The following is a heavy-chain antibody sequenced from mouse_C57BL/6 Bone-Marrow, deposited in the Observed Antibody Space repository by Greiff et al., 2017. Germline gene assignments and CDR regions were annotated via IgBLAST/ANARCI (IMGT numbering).Heavy chain of an antibody. D-gene: IGHD1-1*01. V-gene: IGHV14-1*01. CDR2: IDPEDGDT. CDR1: GFNIKDYY. J-gene: IGHJ3*01. CDR3: TTRGTVEAMRFAY. Sequence: VQLQQSGAELVRPGASVKLSCTASGFNIKDYYMHWVKQRPEQGLEWIGRIDPEDGDTEYAPKFQGKATMTADTSSNTAYLQLSSLTSEDTAVYYSTTRGTVEAMRFAYWGQGTLVTVS.